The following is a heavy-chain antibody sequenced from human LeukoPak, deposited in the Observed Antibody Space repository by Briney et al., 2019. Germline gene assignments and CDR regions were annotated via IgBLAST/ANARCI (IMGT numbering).Heavy chain of an antibody. CDR3: ATAGGDSSGLDAFDI. CDR1: GYSFTSYW. Sequence: GESLKISCKGSGYSFTSYWIGWVRQMPGKGLEWMGIIYPGDSDTRYSPSFQGQVTISADKSISTAYLQWSSLKASDTAMYYCATAGGDSSGLDAFDIRGQGTMVTVSS. CDR2: IYPGDSDT. J-gene: IGHJ3*02. D-gene: IGHD3-22*01. V-gene: IGHV5-51*01.